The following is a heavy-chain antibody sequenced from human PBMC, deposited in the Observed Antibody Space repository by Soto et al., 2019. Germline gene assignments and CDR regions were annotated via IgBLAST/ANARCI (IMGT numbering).Heavy chain of an antibody. D-gene: IGHD4-17*01. CDR2: ISGSGGST. CDR1: GFTSTTYA. CDR3: AKNYGDYYYYYGMDV. V-gene: IGHV3-23*01. J-gene: IGHJ6*02. Sequence: EVQLLESGGGLVQPGGSLRLSCAASGFTSTTYAMSWVSQAPGKGLEWVSAISGSGGSTYYADSVKGRFTISRDNSKTTLYLQMNSLRAEDTAVYYCAKNYGDYYYYYGMDVWGQGTTVTVSS.